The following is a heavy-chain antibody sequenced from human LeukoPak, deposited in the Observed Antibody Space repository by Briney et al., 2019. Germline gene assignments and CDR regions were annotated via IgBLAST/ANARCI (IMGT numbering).Heavy chain of an antibody. J-gene: IGHJ3*01. V-gene: IGHV4-28*05. Sequence: SETLSLTCAVSRYSIANSNWWGWIRQPPGKGLEYIGYIYYTGSIYYSPSLKSRLTMSVDTSKNQLSLKLRSVTAADTAAYYCARHQRGNSDAFDLWGQGTMVTVSS. CDR1: RYSIANSNW. CDR3: ARHQRGNSDAFDL. CDR2: IYYTGSI. D-gene: IGHD4-23*01.